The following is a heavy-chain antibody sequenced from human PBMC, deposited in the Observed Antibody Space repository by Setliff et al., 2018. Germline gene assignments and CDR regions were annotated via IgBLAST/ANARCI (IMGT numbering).Heavy chain of an antibody. J-gene: IGHJ4*02. Sequence: GGSLRLSCAASGFTFSSYEMNWVRQAPGKGLEWVSYISSSGSTIYYADSVKGRFTISRDNAKKSLYLQMNSLRAEDTAVYYCAREYSSGWYDYWGQGTPVTVSS. V-gene: IGHV3-48*03. CDR3: AREYSSGWYDY. CDR1: GFTFSSYE. D-gene: IGHD6-19*01. CDR2: ISSSGSTI.